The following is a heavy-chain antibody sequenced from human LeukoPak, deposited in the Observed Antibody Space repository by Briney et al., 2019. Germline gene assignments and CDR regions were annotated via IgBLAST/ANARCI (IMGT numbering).Heavy chain of an antibody. V-gene: IGHV4-39*01. CDR3: ARGLMMAVAGRGEFHY. D-gene: IGHD6-13*01. J-gene: IGHJ4*02. CDR1: GASISSRSYY. CDR2: IYFSGST. Sequence: SETLSLTCTVSGASISSRSYYWDWIRQPPGKGLDWIGSIYFSGSTYYNPSLNSRVTISVDTSKNQFSLKLISVTAADTAVYYCARGLMMAVAGRGEFHYWGQGTLVTVSS.